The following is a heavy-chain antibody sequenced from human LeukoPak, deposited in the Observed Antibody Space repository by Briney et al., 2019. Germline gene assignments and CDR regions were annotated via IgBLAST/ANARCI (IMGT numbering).Heavy chain of an antibody. CDR2: IKQDGSEK. Sequence: GGSLRLSCAASGFTFSSYWMSWVRQAPGKGLEWVANIKQDGSEKYYVDSVKGRFTISRDNAKNSLSLQMNSLRAEDTAVYYCARSPAGANYYLDVWGKGTTVTISS. D-gene: IGHD1-14*01. V-gene: IGHV3-7*01. CDR3: ARSPAGANYYLDV. CDR1: GFTFSSYW. J-gene: IGHJ6*03.